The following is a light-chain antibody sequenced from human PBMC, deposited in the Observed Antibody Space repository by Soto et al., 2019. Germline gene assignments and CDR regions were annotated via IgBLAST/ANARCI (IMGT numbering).Light chain of an antibody. Sequence: DIVMTQSPDSLAVSLGERATINCKSSQSLLFNVNNENYLAWFQQKPGQPPKLLIYWASVRQSGVPDRFGGSGSGTDFTLTINSLQADDVAVYFCHQYHSPPWTFGQGTKVEIK. J-gene: IGKJ1*01. CDR1: QSLLFNVNNENY. CDR2: WAS. V-gene: IGKV4-1*01. CDR3: HQYHSPPWT.